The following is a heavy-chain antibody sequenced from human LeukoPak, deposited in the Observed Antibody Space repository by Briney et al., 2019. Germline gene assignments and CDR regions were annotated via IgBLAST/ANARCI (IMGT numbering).Heavy chain of an antibody. CDR2: IKQDGSEK. CDR3: AREGSGWYGDAFDI. Sequence: GGSLRLSCAASGFTFSSYWMSWVRKAPGKGLEWVANIKQDGSEKYYVDSVKGRFTISRDNAKNLLYLQMNSLRAEDTAVYYCAREGSGWYGDAFDIWGQGTMVTVSS. D-gene: IGHD6-19*01. J-gene: IGHJ3*02. CDR1: GFTFSSYW. V-gene: IGHV3-7*03.